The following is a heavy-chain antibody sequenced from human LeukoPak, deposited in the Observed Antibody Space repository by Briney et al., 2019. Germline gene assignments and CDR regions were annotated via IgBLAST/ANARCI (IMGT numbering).Heavy chain of an antibody. D-gene: IGHD3-10*01. V-gene: IGHV3-21*01. CDR2: ISSSSSYI. J-gene: IGHJ4*02. CDR1: GFTFSSCS. CDR3: ARDLGHYYGSGSFDY. Sequence: GGSLRLSCAASGFTFSSCSMNWVRQAPGKGLEWVSSISSSSSYIYYADSVKGRFTISRDNAKNSLYLQMNSLRAEDTAVYYCARDLGHYYGSGSFDYWGQGTLVAVSS.